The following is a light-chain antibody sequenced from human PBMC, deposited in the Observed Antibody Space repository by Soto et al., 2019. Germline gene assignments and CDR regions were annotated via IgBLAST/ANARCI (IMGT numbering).Light chain of an antibody. Sequence: DIQMTQSPSTLSASVGDRDTITCRASQSISSWLAWYQQRPGTAPKLLIYKASTLQSGDPSRFSGSGSGTEFTPTIFSLQPDDSATYYGQEYNVNWTFGQGTKVDIK. CDR2: KAS. J-gene: IGKJ1*01. CDR1: QSISSW. CDR3: QEYNVNWT. V-gene: IGKV1-5*03.